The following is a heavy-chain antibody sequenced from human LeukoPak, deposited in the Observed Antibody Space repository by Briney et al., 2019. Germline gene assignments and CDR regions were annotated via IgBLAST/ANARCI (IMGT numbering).Heavy chain of an antibody. J-gene: IGHJ4*02. CDR2: IWYDGSNK. Sequence: GRSLRLSCAASGFTFSSYGMHWVRQAPGKGLEWVAVIWYDGSNKYYADSVKGRFTISRDNSKNTLYLQMNSLRAEDTAVYYCASEGNTAMVELDYWGQGTLVTVSS. CDR1: GFTFSSYG. D-gene: IGHD5-18*01. CDR3: ASEGNTAMVELDY. V-gene: IGHV3-33*01.